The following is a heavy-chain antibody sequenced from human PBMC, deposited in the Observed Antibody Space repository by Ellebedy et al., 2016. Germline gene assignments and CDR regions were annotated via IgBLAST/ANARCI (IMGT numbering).Heavy chain of an antibody. CDR3: AKGVYDSSGHRTTHFDY. J-gene: IGHJ4*02. CDR2: IDTAGDT. V-gene: IGHV3-13*04. Sequence: GGSLRLXXAASGFTFSDSDMHWVRQATGKGLELVSSIDTAGDTYYSGSVKGRFTISRDTSKNTLYLQMTSLRVEDTAVYYCAKGVYDSSGHRTTHFDYWGQGTLVTVSS. D-gene: IGHD3-22*01. CDR1: GFTFSDSD.